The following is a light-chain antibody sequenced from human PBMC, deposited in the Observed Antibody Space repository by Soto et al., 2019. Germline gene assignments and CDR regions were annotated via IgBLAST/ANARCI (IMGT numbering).Light chain of an antibody. CDR3: QQYNSVSLLT. Sequence: DIQMTQSPSTLSASVGDRVTITCRASQSISSWLAWYQQKPGKAPKLLIYKASTLESGVPSRFSGSGSGTEFTLTISSLQPDDFATYYCQQYNSVSLLTFGGGTKVDXK. CDR2: KAS. CDR1: QSISSW. J-gene: IGKJ4*01. V-gene: IGKV1-5*03.